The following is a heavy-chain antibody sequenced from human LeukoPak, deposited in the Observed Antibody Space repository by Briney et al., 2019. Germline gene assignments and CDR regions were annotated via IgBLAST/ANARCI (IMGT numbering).Heavy chain of an antibody. CDR1: GYTFSSYG. CDR3: ARDSRRGYSYGYDY. V-gene: IGHV1-18*01. D-gene: IGHD5-18*01. J-gene: IGHJ4*02. Sequence: ASVKVSCKASGYTFSSYGVSWVRQAPGQGLERMGWINTYNVNTNYAQKFQGRVTLATDASTSTAYMGLRSLRSDDTAVYYCARDSRRGYSYGYDYWGQGTLVTVSS. CDR2: INTYNVNT.